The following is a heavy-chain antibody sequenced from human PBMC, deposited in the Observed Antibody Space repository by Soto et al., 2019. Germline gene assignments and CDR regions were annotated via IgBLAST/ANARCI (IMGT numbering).Heavy chain of an antibody. J-gene: IGHJ5*02. Sequence: SETLSLTCAFSGGSISSGGYSLSWIRQPPGKGLEWIGYIYHSGSTYYNPPLKSRVTISVDRSKNQFSLKLSSVTAADTAVYYCHKYSGPLIMPAALGPGTLVTVS. D-gene: IGHD1-26*01. CDR2: IYHSGST. V-gene: IGHV4-30-2*01. CDR1: GGSISSGGYS. CDR3: HKYSGPLIMPAA.